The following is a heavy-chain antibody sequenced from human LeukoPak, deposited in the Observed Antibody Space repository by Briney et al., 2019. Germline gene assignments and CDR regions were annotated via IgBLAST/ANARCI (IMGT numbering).Heavy chain of an antibody. D-gene: IGHD3-22*01. V-gene: IGHV4-34*01. Sequence: SETQSLTCAVYGGSFSGYYWSWIRQPPGKGLEWIGEINHSGSTNYNPSLKSRVTISVDTSKNQFSLKLSSVTAADTAVYYCARAYYDSSGYYGAFDIWGQGTMVTVSS. J-gene: IGHJ3*02. CDR2: INHSGST. CDR3: ARAYYDSSGYYGAFDI. CDR1: GGSFSGYY.